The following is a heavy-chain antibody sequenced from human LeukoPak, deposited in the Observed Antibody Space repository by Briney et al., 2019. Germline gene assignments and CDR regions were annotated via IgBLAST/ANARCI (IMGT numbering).Heavy chain of an antibody. CDR3: VRQDCSAGSCYLDY. CDR1: GFTFNNYA. CDR2: ISFHGRDK. J-gene: IGHJ4*02. Sequence: GGSLRLSCAASGFTFNNYAMHWVRQAPGKGLEWMTVISFHGRDKFYADSMKGRLTISRDDSQKTLFMEMNSLRAEDTAVYYCVRQDCSAGSCYLDYWGQGTLVTVSS. D-gene: IGHD2-15*01. V-gene: IGHV3-30*04.